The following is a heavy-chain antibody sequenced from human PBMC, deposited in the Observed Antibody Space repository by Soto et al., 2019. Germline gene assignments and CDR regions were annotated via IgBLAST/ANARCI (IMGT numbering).Heavy chain of an antibody. D-gene: IGHD3-10*01. CDR3: ARAPITMVRGVVLRTIYYYYGMDV. Sequence: PGGSLRLSCAASGFTFDDYGMSWVRQAPGKGLEWVSGINWSGGSTGYADSVKGRFTISRDNAKNSLYLQMNSLRAEDTALYYCARAPITMVRGVVLRTIYYYYGMDVWGQGTTVTVSS. CDR1: GFTFDDYG. V-gene: IGHV3-20*04. CDR2: INWSGGST. J-gene: IGHJ6*02.